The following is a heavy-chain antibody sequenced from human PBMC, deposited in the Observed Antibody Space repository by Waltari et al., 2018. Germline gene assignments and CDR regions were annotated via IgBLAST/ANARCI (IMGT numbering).Heavy chain of an antibody. CDR2: IYSGGSST. CDR1: GFTFSSYA. CDR3: AKDLRQQQLLRGADDAFDI. Sequence: EVQLLESGGGLVQPGGSLRLSCAASGFTFSSYAMSWVRQAPGKGLEWVSVIYSGGSSTYYADSVKGRFTISRDNSKNTLYLQMNSLRAEDTAVYYCAKDLRQQQLLRGADDAFDIWGQGTMVTVSS. D-gene: IGHD6-13*01. V-gene: IGHV3-23*03. J-gene: IGHJ3*02.